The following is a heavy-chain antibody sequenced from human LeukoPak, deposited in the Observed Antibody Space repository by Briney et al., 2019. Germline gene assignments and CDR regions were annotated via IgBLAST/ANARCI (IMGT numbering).Heavy chain of an antibody. D-gene: IGHD3-22*01. V-gene: IGHV1-18*01. CDR3: ARDRAPDYYDSSGYYPLDY. J-gene: IGHJ4*02. CDR2: ISAYNGNT. Sequence: GASVKVSCKASGYTFTSYGISWVRQAPGQGLEWMGWISAYNGNTNYAQKLQGRVTMTTDTSTSTAYMELRSLRSDDTAVYYCARDRAPDYYDSSGYYPLDYWGQGTLVTDSS. CDR1: GYTFTSYG.